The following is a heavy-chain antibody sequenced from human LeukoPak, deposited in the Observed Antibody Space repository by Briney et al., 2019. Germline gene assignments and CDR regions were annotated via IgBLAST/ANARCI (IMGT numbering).Heavy chain of an antibody. V-gene: IGHV4-59*01. J-gene: IGHJ5*02. Sequence: SETLSLTCTVSGGSISSYYWSWIRQSPGKGLECIGYIHYTGSTNYNPSLKSRVTISVETSKNQFSLKLKSVTAADTAVYYCARGGYYGSENDFRFDPWGQGTLVTVSS. CDR3: ARGGYYGSENDFRFDP. CDR2: IHYTGST. CDR1: GGSISSYY. D-gene: IGHD3-10*01.